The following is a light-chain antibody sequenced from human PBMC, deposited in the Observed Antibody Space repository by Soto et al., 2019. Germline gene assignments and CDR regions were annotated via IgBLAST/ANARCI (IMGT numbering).Light chain of an antibody. J-gene: IGKJ1*01. Sequence: EIVLTQSPATLSLSPGERVTLSCRVSQSVSGNLAWYQQKPGQAPRLLIYGAVTRATGIPTRFSGRGSGTEFTLTITSLQSEDFAVYFCQQYNGWLWTFGQGTKVDIK. CDR3: QQYNGWLWT. CDR2: GAV. CDR1: QSVSGN. V-gene: IGKV3D-15*01.